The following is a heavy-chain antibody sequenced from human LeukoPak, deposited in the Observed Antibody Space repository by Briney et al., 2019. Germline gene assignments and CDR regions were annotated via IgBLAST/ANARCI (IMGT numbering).Heavy chain of an antibody. Sequence: RRASVKVSCKASGYTFTSYGISWVRQAPGQGLEWMGWISAYNGNTNYAQKLQGRVTMTTDTSTSTAYMELRSLRSDDTAVYYCARSSTYDFWSGYSSSWGQGTLVTVSS. CDR1: GYTFTSYG. V-gene: IGHV1-18*01. CDR2: ISAYNGNT. J-gene: IGHJ4*02. D-gene: IGHD3-3*01. CDR3: ARSSTYDFWSGYSSS.